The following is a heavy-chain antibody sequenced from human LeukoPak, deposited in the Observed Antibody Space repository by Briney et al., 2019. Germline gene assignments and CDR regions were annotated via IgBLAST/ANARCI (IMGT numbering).Heavy chain of an antibody. J-gene: IGHJ3*02. D-gene: IGHD4-17*01. CDR1: GGSISSSSYY. CDR2: VYYRGRT. Sequence: SETLSLTCTVSGGSISSSSYYWGWIRQPPGKGLEWIGSVYYRGRTYYNASLKSRVTISVDTSKNQFSLKLSSVTAADTAVYYCARQQVTTVTIESAFDIWGQGTMVTVSS. V-gene: IGHV4-39*01. CDR3: ARQQVTTVTIESAFDI.